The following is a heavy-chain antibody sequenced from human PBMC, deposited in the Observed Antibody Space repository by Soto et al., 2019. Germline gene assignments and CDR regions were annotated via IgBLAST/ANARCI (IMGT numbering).Heavy chain of an antibody. V-gene: IGHV3-49*04. CDR3: TRDYEYSHFYDFDY. CDR2: IRSKDYGGTT. J-gene: IGHJ4*02. Sequence: GGSLRLSCTASGFTFGDYAMNWVRQAPGKGLEWVGFIRSKDYGGTTEYAASVQGRFTISRDDSESIAYLQMNSLRTEDTAVYYCTRDYEYSHFYDFDYWGQGALVTVSS. CDR1: GFTFGDYA. D-gene: IGHD3-16*01.